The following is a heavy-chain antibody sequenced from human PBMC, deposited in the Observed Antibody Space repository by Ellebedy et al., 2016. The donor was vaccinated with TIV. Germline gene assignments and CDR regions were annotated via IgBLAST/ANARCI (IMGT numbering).Heavy chain of an antibody. J-gene: IGHJ4*02. D-gene: IGHD6-19*01. Sequence: ASVKVSCXASGYTFTGYYMHWVRQAPGQGLEWMGWINPNSGGTNYAQKFQGRVTITRDTSASTAYMELSSLRSEDTAVYYCARVASGYSSGWNSDFGYWGQGTLVTVSS. CDR2: INPNSGGT. V-gene: IGHV1-2*02. CDR1: GYTFTGYY. CDR3: ARVASGYSSGWNSDFGY.